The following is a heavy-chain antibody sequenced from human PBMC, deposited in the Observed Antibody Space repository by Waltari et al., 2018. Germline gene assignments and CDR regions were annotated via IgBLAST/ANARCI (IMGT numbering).Heavy chain of an antibody. CDR2: SWSDDTRR. CDR3: ARDLAYGLDV. J-gene: IGHJ6*02. D-gene: IGHD3-16*01. V-gene: IGHV3-33*01. CDR1: GFRLGSLC. Sequence: QVQLVESGGRLVQPGMSLGLSCVASGFRLGSLCMHWARQAPGKGLEWVAVSWSDDTRRFYGQSVKGRFTISRDNSKNTLFLEMSSVRAEDTAVYYCARDLAYGLDVWGQGTPVTVSS.